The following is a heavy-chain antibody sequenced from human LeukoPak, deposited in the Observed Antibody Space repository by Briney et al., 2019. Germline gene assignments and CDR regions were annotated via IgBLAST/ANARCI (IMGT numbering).Heavy chain of an antibody. Sequence: ASVKVSCKVSGYTLTELSMHWVRQAPGKGLEWMGGFDPEDGETIYAQKFQGRVTMTEDTSTDTAYMELSSPRSEDTAVYYCATVVIGGSFFFDPWGQGTLVTVSS. V-gene: IGHV1-24*01. CDR3: ATVVIGGSFFFDP. J-gene: IGHJ5*02. CDR2: FDPEDGET. CDR1: GYTLTELS. D-gene: IGHD2-15*01.